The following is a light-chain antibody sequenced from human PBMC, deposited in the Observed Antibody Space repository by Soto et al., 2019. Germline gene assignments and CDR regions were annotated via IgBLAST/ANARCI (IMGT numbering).Light chain of an antibody. CDR2: DAS. V-gene: IGKV1-33*01. Sequence: DIQMTQSPSSLSASVGDRVTITCQASQDIRNSLNWYQQKPGKAPKLLIYDASNLETGVPSRFSGSGSGTDFTFTISSLQPEDIATYYCQQYDNLPITFGGGTKVEIK. CDR1: QDIRNS. J-gene: IGKJ4*01. CDR3: QQYDNLPIT.